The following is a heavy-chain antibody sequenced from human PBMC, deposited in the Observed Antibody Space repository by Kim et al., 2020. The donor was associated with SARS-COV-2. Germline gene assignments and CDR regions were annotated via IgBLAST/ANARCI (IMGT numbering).Heavy chain of an antibody. Sequence: ASVKVSCKASGYTFTSYAMHWVRQAPGQRLEWMGWINAGNGNTKYSQKFQGRVTITRDTSASTAYMELSSLRSEDTAVYYCARDRGSVWLMSGFYYYWGQETLVTVSS. D-gene: IGHD3-22*01. V-gene: IGHV1-3*01. CDR3: ARDRGSVWLMSGFYYY. J-gene: IGHJ4*02. CDR2: INAGNGNT. CDR1: GYTFTSYA.